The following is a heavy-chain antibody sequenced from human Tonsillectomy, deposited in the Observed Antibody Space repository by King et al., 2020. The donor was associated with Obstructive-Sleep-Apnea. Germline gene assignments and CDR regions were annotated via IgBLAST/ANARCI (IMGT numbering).Heavy chain of an antibody. CDR2: INGSGGST. CDR1: GFTFSSYA. Sequence: VQLVESGGGLVQPGGSLRLSCAASGFTFSSYAMSWVRQAPGKGLEWVSAINGSGGSTFYADSVKGRFTISRDNSKNTLYLQMNSLRAEDTAVYFFAKGLTMIVVPYFDYWGQGTLVTVSS. D-gene: IGHD3-22*01. CDR3: AKGLTMIVVPYFDY. J-gene: IGHJ4*02. V-gene: IGHV3-23*04.